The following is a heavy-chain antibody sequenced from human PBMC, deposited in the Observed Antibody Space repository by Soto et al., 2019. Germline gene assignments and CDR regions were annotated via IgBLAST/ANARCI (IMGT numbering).Heavy chain of an antibody. V-gene: IGHV4-39*01. CDR3: ARLEGLATISYYFDF. Sequence: QLQLQESGPGLVKPSETLSLTCSVSDDSINSDKYYWGWIRQPPGKGLEWIGSIYYRCNAYYNPSLQTRVTISLDKSMSQFSLKLNSVTAADSAVYFCARLEGLATISYYFDFWGPGALVTVSS. CDR1: DDSINSDKYY. CDR2: IYYRCNA. J-gene: IGHJ4*02. D-gene: IGHD3-9*01.